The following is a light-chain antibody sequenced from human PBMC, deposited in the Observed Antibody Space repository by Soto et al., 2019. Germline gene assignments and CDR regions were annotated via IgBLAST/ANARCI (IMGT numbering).Light chain of an antibody. J-gene: IGKJ2*01. V-gene: IGKV1-5*01. CDR2: DAS. CDR1: QSISSW. Sequence: DIQMTQSPSTLSASVGDRVTITCRASQSISSWLAWYQQKPGKAPKLLIYDASSLESGVPLRFSGSGSGTEFTLTISSLQPDDFATYYCQQYKTYPYTSGQGAKLEIK. CDR3: QQYKTYPYT.